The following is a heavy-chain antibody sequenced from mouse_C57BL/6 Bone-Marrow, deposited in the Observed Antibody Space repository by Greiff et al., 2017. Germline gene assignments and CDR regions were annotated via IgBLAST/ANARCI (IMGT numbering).Heavy chain of an antibody. Sequence: VKLQQSGAELVKPGASVKISCKASGYTFTDYYINWVKQRPGQGLEWIGKIGPGSGSTYYNEKFKGKATLTADKSSSTAYMQLSSLTSEDSAVYFCARYPTYYGSSYRYFDVWGTGTTVTVSS. CDR3: ARYPTYYGSSYRYFDV. D-gene: IGHD1-1*01. V-gene: IGHV1-77*01. J-gene: IGHJ1*03. CDR1: GYTFTDYY. CDR2: IGPGSGST.